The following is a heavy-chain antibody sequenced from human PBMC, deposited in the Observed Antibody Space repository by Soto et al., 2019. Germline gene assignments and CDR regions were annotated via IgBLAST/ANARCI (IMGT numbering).Heavy chain of an antibody. CDR3: AKGQYPLGYLDY. CDR1: GFTFGDYA. Sequence: GGSLRLSCAASGFTFGDYAMHWVRQAPGKGLEWVSGISWNSDSIGYVDSVQGRFTISRDKAKNSLYLQLNSLRPEDTALYYCAKGQYPLGYLDYWGQGTLVTVSS. J-gene: IGHJ4*02. V-gene: IGHV3-9*01. CDR2: ISWNSDSI. D-gene: IGHD2-2*01.